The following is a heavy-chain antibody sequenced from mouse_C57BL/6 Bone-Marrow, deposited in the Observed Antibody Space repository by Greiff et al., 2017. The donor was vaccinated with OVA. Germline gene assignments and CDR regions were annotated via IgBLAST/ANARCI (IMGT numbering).Heavy chain of an antibody. CDR3: ARNYDYPFAY. Sequence: VQLQESGPGLVQPSQSLSITCTVSGFSLTSYGVHWVRQSPGKGLEWLGVIWRGGSTDYNAAFISRMSISKDNSKSQVFFKMNSLQAYDTAIYYCARNYDYPFAYWGQGTLVTVSA. V-gene: IGHV2-2*01. D-gene: IGHD2-4*01. CDR1: GFSLTSYG. CDR2: IWRGGST. J-gene: IGHJ3*01.